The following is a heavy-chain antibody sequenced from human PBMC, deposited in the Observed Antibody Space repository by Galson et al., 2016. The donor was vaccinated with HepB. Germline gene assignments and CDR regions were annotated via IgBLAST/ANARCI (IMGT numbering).Heavy chain of an antibody. V-gene: IGHV2-70*11. CDR3: ARRSGYDLGGAFDI. Sequence: PALVKPTQTLTLTCTFSGFSLSSSGMSVSWIRQPPGKALEWLARIDWDDDKYYSTSLKTRLTISKDTSKNQVVLTMTNMDPVDTATYYCARRSGYDLGGAFDIWGQGTMVTVSS. D-gene: IGHD5-12*01. J-gene: IGHJ3*02. CDR2: IDWDDDK. CDR1: GFSLSSSGMS.